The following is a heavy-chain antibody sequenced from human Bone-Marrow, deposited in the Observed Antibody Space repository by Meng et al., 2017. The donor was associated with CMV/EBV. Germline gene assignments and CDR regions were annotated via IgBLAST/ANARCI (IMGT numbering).Heavy chain of an antibody. V-gene: IGHV3-30*02. Sequence: GGSLRLSCAASGFTFSNYGMHWVRQAPGKGLEWVAFIRYDGSKKYYADSVKGRFTISRDNSKNTLYLQMNSLRAEDTAVYYCAKGLVRLLYWDYYYGLDVWGRGTTVTVSS. D-gene: IGHD2-2*02. CDR2: IRYDGSKK. J-gene: IGHJ6*02. CDR1: GFTFSNYG. CDR3: AKGLVRLLYWDYYYGLDV.